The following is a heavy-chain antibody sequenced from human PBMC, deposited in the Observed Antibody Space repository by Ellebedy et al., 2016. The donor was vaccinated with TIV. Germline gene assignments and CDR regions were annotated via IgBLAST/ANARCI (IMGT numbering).Heavy chain of an antibody. CDR2: IKQDGSEK. J-gene: IGHJ6*02. Sequence: GESLKISXAASGFTFSSYWMTWVRQAPGKGLEWVANIKQDGSEKYYVDSVKGRFTISRDNAKKSLYLQMNSLRVEDTAVYYCARVGGVATITIYYYYGMDVWGQGTTVTVSS. CDR1: GFTFSSYW. CDR3: ARVGGVATITIYYYYGMDV. D-gene: IGHD5-12*01. V-gene: IGHV3-7*01.